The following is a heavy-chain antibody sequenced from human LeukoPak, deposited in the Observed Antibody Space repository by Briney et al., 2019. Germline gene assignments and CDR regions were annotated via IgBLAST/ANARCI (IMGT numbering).Heavy chain of an antibody. CDR2: IYTSGST. CDR1: GGSISSGSYY. Sequence: PSETLSLTCTVSGGSISSGSYYWSWIRQPAGKGLEWIGRIYTSGSTNYNPPLKSRVTISVDTSKNQFSLKLSSVTAADTAVYYCARGTSSWYPYWFDPWGQGTLVTVSS. J-gene: IGHJ5*02. D-gene: IGHD6-13*01. V-gene: IGHV4-61*02. CDR3: ARGTSSWYPYWFDP.